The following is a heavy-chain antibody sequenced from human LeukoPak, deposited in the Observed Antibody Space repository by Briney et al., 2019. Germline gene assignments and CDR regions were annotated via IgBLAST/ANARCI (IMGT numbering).Heavy chain of an antibody. Sequence: ASVKVSCKASGGTFSSYAIGWVRQAPGQGLEWMGGIIPIFGTANYAQKFQGRVTITTDESTSTAYMELSSLRSEDTAVYYCARANGPYDSRVPFGYWGQGTLVTVSS. V-gene: IGHV1-69*05. CDR3: ARANGPYDSRVPFGY. J-gene: IGHJ4*02. CDR2: IIPIFGTA. D-gene: IGHD3-22*01. CDR1: GGTFSSYA.